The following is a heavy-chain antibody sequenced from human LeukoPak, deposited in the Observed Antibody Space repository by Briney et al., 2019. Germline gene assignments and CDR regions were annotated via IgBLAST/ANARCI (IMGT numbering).Heavy chain of an antibody. CDR1: GYTFTGYY. D-gene: IGHD3-9*01. V-gene: IGHV1-2*02. J-gene: IGHJ4*02. CDR3: ARGDVLRYFDWLRPKYFDY. CDR2: INPNSGGT. Sequence: ASVKVSCKASGYTFTGYYMHWVRQAPGQGLEWIGWINPNSGGTNYAQKFQGRVTMTRDTSISTAYMELSRLRSDDTAVYYCARGDVLRYFDWLRPKYFDYWGQGTLVTVSS.